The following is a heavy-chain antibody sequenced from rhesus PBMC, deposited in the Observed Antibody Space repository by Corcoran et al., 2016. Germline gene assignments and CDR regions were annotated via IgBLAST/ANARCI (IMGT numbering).Heavy chain of an antibody. CDR2: NKRKADGETA. CDR3: TTGSEYCTGSGCYDYFDY. J-gene: IGHJ4*01. D-gene: IGHD2-21*01. Sequence: EVQLVESGAGLVQPGGSLRFSCAASGFTFSNPWMCWVRPAPGKGVEWVDSNKRKADGETADYAASVKGRFTISRDDSKNTLYLQMNSLKTEDTAVYYCTTGSEYCTGSGCYDYFDYWGQGVLVTVSS. CDR1: GFTFSNPW. V-gene: IGHV3-30*02.